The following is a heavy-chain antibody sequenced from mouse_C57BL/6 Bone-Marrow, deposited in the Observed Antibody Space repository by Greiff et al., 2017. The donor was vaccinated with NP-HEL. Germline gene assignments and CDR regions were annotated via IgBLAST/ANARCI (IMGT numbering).Heavy chain of an antibody. V-gene: IGHV1-55*01. Sequence: QLKQPGAELVKPGASVKMSCKASGYTFPSYWITWVKQRPGQGLEWIGDIYPGSGSTNYNEKFKSKATLTVDTSSSPAYMQLSRLTSEDSAVYYCARSGFAYWGQGTLVTVSA. CDR1: GYTFPSYW. CDR2: IYPGSGST. CDR3: ARSGFAY. J-gene: IGHJ3*01.